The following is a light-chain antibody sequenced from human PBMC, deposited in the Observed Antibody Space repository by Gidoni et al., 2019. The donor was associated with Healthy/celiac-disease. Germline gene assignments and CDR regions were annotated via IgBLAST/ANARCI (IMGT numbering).Light chain of an antibody. J-gene: IGKJ1*01. V-gene: IGKV1-39*01. Sequence: DIQTTQSPFSVSASVGYIVTITCRASQSISSYLNWYKQKPGKAPKLLIYAASSLQSGVPSRFSGSGSGKDFTVTKSSLQTEDFATDYCQQSYSTPRTLGQGTKVEIK. CDR3: QQSYSTPRT. CDR2: AAS. CDR1: QSISSY.